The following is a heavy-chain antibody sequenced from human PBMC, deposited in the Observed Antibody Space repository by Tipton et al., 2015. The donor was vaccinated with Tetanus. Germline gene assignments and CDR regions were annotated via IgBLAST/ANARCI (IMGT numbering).Heavy chain of an antibody. J-gene: IGHJ4*02. V-gene: IGHV3-21*03. D-gene: IGHD5-24*01. CDR2: ISSSSRYI. Sequence: SLRLSCAASGFTLSRYTLNWVRQAPGKGLEWVSSISSSSRYIYYADSVKGRFTISRDNAKNSLYLQMDSLTPEDTAVYYCATDAERWQLAFGCWGQGTLVTVSS. CDR1: GFTLSRYT. CDR3: ATDAERWQLAFGC.